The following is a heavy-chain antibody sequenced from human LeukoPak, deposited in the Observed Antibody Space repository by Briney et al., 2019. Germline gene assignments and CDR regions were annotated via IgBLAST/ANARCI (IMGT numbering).Heavy chain of an antibody. Sequence: PGGSLRLSCAASGFTFSSYNMSWVRQAPGKGLEWVSYISSSSRTIYYADSVKGRFRISRDNAKNSLYLQMNSLRAEDTAVYYCARDQLDNYYYYYMDVWGKGTTVTVSS. CDR1: GFTFSSYN. D-gene: IGHD1-1*01. CDR3: ARDQLDNYYYYYMDV. CDR2: ISSSSRTI. J-gene: IGHJ6*03. V-gene: IGHV3-48*04.